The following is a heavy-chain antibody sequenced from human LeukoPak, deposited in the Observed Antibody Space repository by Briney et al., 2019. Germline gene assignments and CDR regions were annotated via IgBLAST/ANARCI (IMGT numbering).Heavy chain of an antibody. CDR2: IIPILGIA. CDR3: AREVTTDYYYYGMDV. D-gene: IGHD3-22*01. Sequence: GASVKVSCKASGYTFTGYYMHWVRQAPGQGLEWMGRIIPILGIANYAQKFQGRVTITADKSTSTAYMELSSLRSEDTAVYYCAREVTTDYYYYGMDVWGQGTTVTVSS. J-gene: IGHJ6*02. V-gene: IGHV1-69*04. CDR1: GYTFTGYY.